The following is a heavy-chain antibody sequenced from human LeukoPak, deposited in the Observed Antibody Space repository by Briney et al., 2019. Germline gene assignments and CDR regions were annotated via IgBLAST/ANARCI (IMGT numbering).Heavy chain of an antibody. CDR3: ARGPIARKKPYYYYGMDV. CDR1: GGSFSGYY. D-gene: IGHD6-13*01. J-gene: IGHJ6*02. CDR2: INHSGST. V-gene: IGHV4-34*01. Sequence: PSETLSLTCAVYGGSFSGYYWSWIRQPPGKGLEWIGEINHSGSTNYNPSLKSRVTISVDTSKNLFSLKLSSVTAADTAVYYCARGPIARKKPYYYYGMDVWGQGTTVTVSS.